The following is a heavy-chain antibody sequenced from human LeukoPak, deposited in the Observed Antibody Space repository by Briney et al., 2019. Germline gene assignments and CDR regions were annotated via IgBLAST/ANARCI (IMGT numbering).Heavy chain of an antibody. J-gene: IGHJ4*02. Sequence: SETLSLTCTVSGGSISSSSAYWGWIRQPPGKGLEWIGSIYYSKNTYYNPSLKSRVTISADTSKHQFSMTLGSVSATDTAVYYCGYFDYWGQGTLVTVSS. V-gene: IGHV4-39*01. CDR1: GGSISSSSAY. CDR2: IYYSKNT. CDR3: GYFDY.